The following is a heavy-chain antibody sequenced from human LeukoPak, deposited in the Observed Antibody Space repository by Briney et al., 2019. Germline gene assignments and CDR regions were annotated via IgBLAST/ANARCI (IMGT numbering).Heavy chain of an antibody. D-gene: IGHD7-27*01. V-gene: IGHV1-2*02. CDR2: VNPDSGGT. J-gene: IGHJ5*02. Sequence: ASVKVSCKASGYTFIGYYIHWVRQAPGQGLEWMGWVNPDSGGTNFAQKFQGRVTLTRDTSITTVYMELSRLRSDDTAVYYCARGSGLGIDLSWFDTWGQGTLVTVSS. CDR1: GYTFIGYY. CDR3: ARGSGLGIDLSWFDT.